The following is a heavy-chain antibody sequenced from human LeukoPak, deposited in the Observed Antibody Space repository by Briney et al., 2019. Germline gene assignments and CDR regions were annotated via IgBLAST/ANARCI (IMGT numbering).Heavy chain of an antibody. J-gene: IGHJ4*02. CDR1: GGTFISYA. CDR2: IIPIFGTA. Sequence: SVKVSCKASGGTFISYAISWVRQAPGQGLEWMGGIIPIFGTANYAQKFQGRVTITADESTITAYLELSSLRSEDTAVYYCARFPYGSGSYSVRFDYWRQATLLTVSS. V-gene: IGHV1-69*01. CDR3: ARFPYGSGSYSVRFDY. D-gene: IGHD3-10*01.